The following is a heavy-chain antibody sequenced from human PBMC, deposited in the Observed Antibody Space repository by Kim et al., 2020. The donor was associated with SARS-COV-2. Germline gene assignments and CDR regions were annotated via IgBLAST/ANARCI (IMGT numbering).Heavy chain of an antibody. CDR1: GFAFSDYY. D-gene: IGHD2-8*01. CDR3: ARGKMGLEY. CDR2: ISGSGGTK. Sequence: GGSLRLSCAASGFAFSDYYMTWIRQAPGKGLEWVSSISGSGGTKYYADSVKGRFTISRDNAKNSLYLQVNSLRAEDTAVYYCARGKMGLEYWGLGTPVSVSS. V-gene: IGHV3-11*01. J-gene: IGHJ4*02.